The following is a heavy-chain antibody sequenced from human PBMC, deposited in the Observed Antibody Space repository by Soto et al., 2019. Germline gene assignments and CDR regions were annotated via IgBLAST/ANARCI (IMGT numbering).Heavy chain of an antibody. V-gene: IGHV4-59*11. CDR3: ARVTYNTTCSEGYWFDP. J-gene: IGHJ5*02. D-gene: IGHD2-2*01. CDR1: GGSMTHHY. Sequence: QVQLQESGPGLVKPSETLSLTCSVFGGSMTHHYWSWIRQSPGEGLDWIGYIYYSATTSYNPSLNSPLPISIVTSTTHLSLKLTSVTAADTAVYFCARVTYNTTCSEGYWFDPWGQGTLVTVAS. CDR2: IYYSATT.